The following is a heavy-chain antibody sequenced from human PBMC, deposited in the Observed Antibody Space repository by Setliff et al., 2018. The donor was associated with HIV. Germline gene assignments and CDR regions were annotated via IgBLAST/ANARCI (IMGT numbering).Heavy chain of an antibody. CDR2: INHSGST. Sequence: SETLSLPCAVYGGSFSGYYWSWIRQPPGKGLEWIGEINHSGSTNYNPSLKSRVTISVDTSKNQFSLKLSSVTAADTAVYYCARVDGYDFWSGYYTPHAFDIWGQGTMVTVSS. D-gene: IGHD3-3*01. CDR3: ARVDGYDFWSGYYTPHAFDI. J-gene: IGHJ3*02. CDR1: GGSFSGYY. V-gene: IGHV4-34*01.